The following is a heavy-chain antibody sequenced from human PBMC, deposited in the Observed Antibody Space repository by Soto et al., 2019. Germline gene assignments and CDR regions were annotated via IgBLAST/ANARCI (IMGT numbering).Heavy chain of an antibody. J-gene: IGHJ4*02. CDR1: SGSISRINW. CDR2: IYHSGST. D-gene: IGHD2-15*01. CDR3: ARSLGYCSGGSCYPGFDY. Sequence: SQTLSLTCAVFSGSISRINWWSWGRQPPGKGLEWIGEIYHSGSTNYNPSLKSRVTISVDKSKNQFSLKLSSVTAADTAVYYCARSLGYCSGGSCYPGFDYWGQGTLVTVSS. V-gene: IGHV4-4*02.